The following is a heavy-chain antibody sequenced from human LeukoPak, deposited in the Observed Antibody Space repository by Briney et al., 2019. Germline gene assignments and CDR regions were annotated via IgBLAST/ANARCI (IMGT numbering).Heavy chain of an antibody. CDR3: ARLGSVGYYNYQYMDI. J-gene: IGHJ6*03. CDR1: GGSFSGYY. Sequence: PSETLSLTCAVYGGSFSGYYWSWIRQPPGKGLEWIGEINDIGNTNYDPSLRSRVTISVDTSKNQFSLSSTSATAADTAVYFCARLGSVGYYNYQYMDIWGNGTTVTVSS. D-gene: IGHD3-10*01. V-gene: IGHV4-34*01. CDR2: INDIGNT.